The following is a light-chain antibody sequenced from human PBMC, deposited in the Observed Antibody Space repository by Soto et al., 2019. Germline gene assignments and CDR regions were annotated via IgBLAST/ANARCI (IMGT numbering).Light chain of an antibody. CDR1: SSDVGGYDY. Sequence: QSALTQPASVSGSPGQSITISCTGTSSDVGGYDYVSWYQQHPGKAPKLMIYEVSNRPSGVSYRFSGFKSGNTASLTISGLQTEDEADYYCSSYTSRGPWVFGGGTKLTVL. V-gene: IGLV2-14*01. CDR3: SSYTSRGPWV. CDR2: EVS. J-gene: IGLJ3*02.